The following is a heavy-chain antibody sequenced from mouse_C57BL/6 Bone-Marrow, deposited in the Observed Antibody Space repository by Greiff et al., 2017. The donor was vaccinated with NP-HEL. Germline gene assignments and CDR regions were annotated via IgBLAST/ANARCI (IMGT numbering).Heavy chain of an antibody. CDR1: GYTFTSYW. V-gene: IGHV1-55*01. Sequence: QVQLQQPGAELVKPGASVKMSCKASGYTFTSYWITWVKQRPGQGLEWIGDIYPGSGSTNYNEKFKSKATLTVDTSSSTAYMQLSSLTAEDSAVYYSARDGGDYAMDYWGQGTSVTVSS. D-gene: IGHD2-3*01. J-gene: IGHJ4*01. CDR2: IYPGSGST. CDR3: ARDGGDYAMDY.